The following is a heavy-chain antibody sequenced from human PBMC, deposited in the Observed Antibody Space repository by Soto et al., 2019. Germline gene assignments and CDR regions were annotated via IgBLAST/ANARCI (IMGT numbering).Heavy chain of an antibody. CDR3: ARHTYNWNDVRYYGMDV. CDR2: IYPGDSDT. D-gene: IGHD1-1*01. Sequence: GESLKISCKGSGYSFTSYRIGWVRQMPGKGLEWMGIIYPGDSDTRYSPSFQGQVTISADKSISTAYLQWSSLKASDTAMYYCARHTYNWNDVRYYGMDVWGQGTTVTVSS. J-gene: IGHJ6*02. CDR1: GYSFTSYR. V-gene: IGHV5-51*01.